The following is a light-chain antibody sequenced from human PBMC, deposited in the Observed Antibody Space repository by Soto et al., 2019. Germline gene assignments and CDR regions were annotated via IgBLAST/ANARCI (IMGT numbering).Light chain of an antibody. CDR2: DVS. CDR3: SSYTSSSTLDV. CDR1: SSDVGGYNY. V-gene: IGLV2-14*01. J-gene: IGLJ1*01. Sequence: QSALTQPASVSGSPGQSITISCTGTSSDVGGYNYVSWYQQHPGKAPKVIIFDVSNRPSGVSNRFSGSKSGNTASLTISGLLAEDEADYYCSSYTSSSTLDVFGSGTKLTVL.